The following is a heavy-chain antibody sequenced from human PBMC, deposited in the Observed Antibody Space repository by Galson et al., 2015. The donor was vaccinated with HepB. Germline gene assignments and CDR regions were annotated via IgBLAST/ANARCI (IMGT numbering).Heavy chain of an antibody. D-gene: IGHD3-16*01. Sequence: SVKVSCKASGTAFSRLSLNWVRQAPGQGLEWMGRIIPMYGMTNYARKFQGRLTIAADESTNTAFIELSGLRSGDTAIYYCARDFAAGTSLGFYYWGQGTLVTVSS. V-gene: IGHV1-69*13. CDR3: ARDFAAGTSLGFYY. CDR2: IIPMYGMT. J-gene: IGHJ4*02. CDR1: GTAFSRLS.